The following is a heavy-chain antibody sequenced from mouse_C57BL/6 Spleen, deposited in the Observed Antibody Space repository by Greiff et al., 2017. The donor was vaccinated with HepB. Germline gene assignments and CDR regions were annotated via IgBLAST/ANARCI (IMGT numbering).Heavy chain of an antibody. Sequence: QVQLKQSGAELVKPGASVKVSCKASGYTFTSYWMHWVKQRPGQGLEWIGRIHPSDSDTNYNQKFKGKATLTVDKSSSTAYMQLSSLTSEDSAVYYCASIYYYGSSPWFAYWGQGTLVTVSA. CDR2: IHPSDSDT. CDR3: ASIYYYGSSPWFAY. J-gene: IGHJ3*01. CDR1: GYTFTSYW. D-gene: IGHD1-1*01. V-gene: IGHV1-74*01.